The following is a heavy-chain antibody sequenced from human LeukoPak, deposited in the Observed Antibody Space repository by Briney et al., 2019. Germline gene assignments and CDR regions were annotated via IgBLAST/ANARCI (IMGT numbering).Heavy chain of an antibody. V-gene: IGHV1-69*13. D-gene: IGHD3-22*01. Sequence: SVKVSCKASGVSFNSYAFSWVRQAPGQGLEWMGRTIPIFGTAYYAQKFQGRVTITADESTSTVYMELRSLRSEDTAMYYCARAYYFDGSGYYLPLDSWGQGTLVTVSS. CDR1: GVSFNSYA. CDR2: TIPIFGTA. CDR3: ARAYYFDGSGYYLPLDS. J-gene: IGHJ4*02.